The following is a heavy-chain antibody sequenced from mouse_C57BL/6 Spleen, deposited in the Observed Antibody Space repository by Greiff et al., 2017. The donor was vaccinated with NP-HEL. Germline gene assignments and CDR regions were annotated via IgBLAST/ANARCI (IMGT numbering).Heavy chain of an antibody. D-gene: IGHD4-1*01. CDR3: ARDGELGRNYFDD. Sequence: EVKLQESGPGLVKPSQTVFLTCTVTGISITTGNYRWSWIRQFPGNKLEWIGYIYYSGTITYNQSLTSRTTITRDTPKNQYFLEMNSLTAEDTATYCCARDGELGRNYFDDWGKGTTLTVSS. CDR2: IYYSGTI. J-gene: IGHJ2*01. CDR1: GISITTGNYR. V-gene: IGHV3-5*01.